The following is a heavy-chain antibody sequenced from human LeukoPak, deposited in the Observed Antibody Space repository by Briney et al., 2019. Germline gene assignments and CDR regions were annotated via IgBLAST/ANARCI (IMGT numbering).Heavy chain of an antibody. V-gene: IGHV1-18*01. CDR1: GYTFTNYG. D-gene: IGHD3-16*02. J-gene: IGHJ4*02. CDR2: ISAYNGYT. Sequence: SVKVSCKASGYTFTNYGFSWVRQAPGQGLEWMGWISAYNGYTNYAQKLQGRVTMTTDTSTSTAYMELRSLRSGDTAVYYCARGAVRLGELSPSDYWGQGTLVTVSS. CDR3: ARGAVRLGELSPSDY.